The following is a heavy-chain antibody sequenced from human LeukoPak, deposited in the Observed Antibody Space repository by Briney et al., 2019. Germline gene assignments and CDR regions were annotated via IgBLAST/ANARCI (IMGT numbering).Heavy chain of an antibody. Sequence: GGSLRLSCAASGFSFDGYGMSWVRQVPGKGLEWVCGINWNGNLRDYADSVKGRFTISRDNAKNSLFLQMNSLTAEDTALYYCARVAYDAFHVWGRGTMVTVSS. CDR2: INWNGNLR. CDR1: GFSFDGYG. V-gene: IGHV3-20*04. J-gene: IGHJ3*01. CDR3: ARVAYDAFHV.